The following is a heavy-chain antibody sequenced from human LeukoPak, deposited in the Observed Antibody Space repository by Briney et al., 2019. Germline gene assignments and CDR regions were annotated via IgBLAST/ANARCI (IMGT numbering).Heavy chain of an antibody. J-gene: IGHJ4*02. CDR3: AREGSYYASGSPPLDY. V-gene: IGHV4-39*07. Sequence: SETLSLTCTVSGGSISSSYYYWVYIRQPPGKGLEWIGGIYYGGSTYYNPSLKSRVAISIDTSKNQFSLKLTSVTAADTAVYYCAREGSYYASGSPPLDYWGQGTLVTVSS. CDR2: IYYGGST. CDR1: GGSISSSYYY. D-gene: IGHD3-10*01.